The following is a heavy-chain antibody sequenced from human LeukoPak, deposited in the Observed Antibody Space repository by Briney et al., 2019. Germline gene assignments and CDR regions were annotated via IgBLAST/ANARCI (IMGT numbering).Heavy chain of an antibody. CDR3: ARGYGGKTGYFDY. CDR1: GFTFSNYP. D-gene: IGHD4-23*01. V-gene: IGHV3-30*09. Sequence: GGSLRLSCAASGFTFSNYPVHWVRQAPGKGLEWVALISYDGSNKYYADSVKGRFAISRDNSKNTLYLQMNSLRVEDTAVYYCARGYGGKTGYFDYWGQGTLVTVSS. J-gene: IGHJ4*02. CDR2: ISYDGSNK.